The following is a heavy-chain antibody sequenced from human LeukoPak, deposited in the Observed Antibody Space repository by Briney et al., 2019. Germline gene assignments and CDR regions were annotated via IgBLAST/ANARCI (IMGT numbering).Heavy chain of an antibody. CDR1: GYSFTTYW. V-gene: IGHV5-10-1*01. CDR3: ARQVCSSPNCYGDLDY. J-gene: IGHJ4*02. D-gene: IGHD2-2*01. CDR2: IDPSDSYT. Sequence: GESLKISCKGSGYSFTTYWISWVRQMPGKGLEWMGIIDPSDSYTNYSPSFQGHVTISADKSISTAYLQWSSLKASDSAMHYCARQVCSSPNCYGDLDYWGQGTLVTVSS.